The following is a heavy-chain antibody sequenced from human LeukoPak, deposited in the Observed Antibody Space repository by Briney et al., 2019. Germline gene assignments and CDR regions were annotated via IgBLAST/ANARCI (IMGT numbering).Heavy chain of an antibody. D-gene: IGHD3-22*01. V-gene: IGHV3-33*01. Sequence: GGSLRLSCAASGFTFSSYGMHWVRQAPGKGLEWVAVIWYDGSNKYYADSVKGRFTISRDNSKNTLYLQMNSLRAEDTAVYYCARLSSGDAFDIWGQGTMVTVSS. CDR3: ARLSSGDAFDI. CDR2: IWYDGSNK. J-gene: IGHJ3*02. CDR1: GFTFSSYG.